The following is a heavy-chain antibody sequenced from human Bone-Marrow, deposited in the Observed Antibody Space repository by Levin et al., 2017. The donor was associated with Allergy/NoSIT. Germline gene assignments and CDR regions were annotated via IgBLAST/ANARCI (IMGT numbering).Heavy chain of an antibody. CDR3: AKETIVAGTWSFEY. J-gene: IGHJ4*02. CDR2: ILPSGGAT. Sequence: ASVKVSCKASGYTFTNSYIHWVRQAPGRGLEWLGAILPSGGATSYAQQFRGRVAMTRDTSTSIVYLDLSGLTSEDTAVYYCAKETIVAGTWSFEYWGQGTLVTVSS. V-gene: IGHV1-46*01. CDR1: GYTFTNSY. D-gene: IGHD6-19*01.